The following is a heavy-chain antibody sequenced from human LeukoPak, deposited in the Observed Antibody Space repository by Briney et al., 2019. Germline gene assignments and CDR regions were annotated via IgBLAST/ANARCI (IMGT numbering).Heavy chain of an antibody. J-gene: IGHJ4*02. V-gene: IGHV4-34*01. D-gene: IGHD3-10*01. CDR1: GGSFSGYY. Sequence: SETLSLTCAVYGGSFSGYYWSWIRQPPGKGLEWIGEINHSGSTNYNPSLKSRVTISVDTSKNQFSPKLSSVTAADTAVYYCARARLTYYYGSGSYTFDYWGQGTLVTVSS. CDR2: INHSGST. CDR3: ARARLTYYYGSGSYTFDY.